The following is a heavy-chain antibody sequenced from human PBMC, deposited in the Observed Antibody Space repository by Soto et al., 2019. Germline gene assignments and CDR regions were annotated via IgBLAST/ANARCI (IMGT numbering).Heavy chain of an antibody. V-gene: IGHV2-5*02. Sequence: SGPTLVNPTQTLTLTCTFSGFSLGTSGVGVGWIRQPPGKALEWLALIYWDDDKRYSPSLKSRLTITKDTSKNQVVLTMTNMDPVDTATYYCAHSFDGYSYDMYGMDVWGQGTTVTVSS. CDR3: AHSFDGYSYDMYGMDV. J-gene: IGHJ6*02. D-gene: IGHD5-18*01. CDR2: IYWDDDK. CDR1: GFSLGTSGVG.